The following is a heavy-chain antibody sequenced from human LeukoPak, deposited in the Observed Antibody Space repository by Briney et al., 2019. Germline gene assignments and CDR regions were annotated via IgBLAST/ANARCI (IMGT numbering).Heavy chain of an antibody. J-gene: IGHJ4*02. CDR1: GFTFSSYA. Sequence: GGPLRLSCAASGFTFSSYAMHWVRQAPGKGLEWVAVISYDGSNKYYADSVKGRFTISRDNSKNTLYLQMNSLRAEDTAGYYCARDRLTVAELDYWGQGALVTVSS. CDR2: ISYDGSNK. CDR3: ARDRLTVAELDY. V-gene: IGHV3-30-3*01. D-gene: IGHD4-23*01.